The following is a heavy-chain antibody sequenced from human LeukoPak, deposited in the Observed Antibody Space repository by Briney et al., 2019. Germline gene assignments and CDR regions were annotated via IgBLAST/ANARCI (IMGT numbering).Heavy chain of an antibody. D-gene: IGHD3-10*01. CDR3: ARDQYYYGSGSYSVV. V-gene: IGHV4-4*02. J-gene: IGHJ6*04. CDR1: GGSISSTNW. CDR2: IYHSGST. Sequence: PSGTLSLTCAVSGGSISSTNWWSWVRQPPGKGLEWIGEIYHSGSTNYKPSLKIRVTISVDTSKNQFSLKLSSVTAADTAVYYCARDQYYYGSGSYSVVWGKGTTVTASS.